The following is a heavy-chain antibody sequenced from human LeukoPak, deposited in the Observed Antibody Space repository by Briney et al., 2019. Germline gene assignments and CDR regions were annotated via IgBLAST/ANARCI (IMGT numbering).Heavy chain of an antibody. D-gene: IGHD5-18*01. J-gene: IGHJ3*02. V-gene: IGHV3-49*04. CDR3: TRGELWLDDAFEN. Sequence: PGGSLRLSCAGSGFMFSSYVMSWVRQAPGKGLEWVGCSRSKAYSGATVYAASVKGRFTISRDESKNIAYLQMHSLKTEDTAVYYCTRGELWLDDAFENWGQGTMVTVSS. CDR2: SRSKAYSGAT. CDR1: GFMFSSYV.